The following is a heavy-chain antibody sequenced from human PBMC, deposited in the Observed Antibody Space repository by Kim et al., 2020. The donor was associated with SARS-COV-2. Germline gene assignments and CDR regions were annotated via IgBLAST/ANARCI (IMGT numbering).Heavy chain of an antibody. CDR1: GFTFSSYG. CDR3: AKDTYNSSSWYFYYYYGMDV. D-gene: IGHD6-13*01. V-gene: IGHV3-30*18. Sequence: GGSLRLSCAASGFTFSSYGMHWVRQAPGKGLEWVAVISYDGSNKYYADSVKGRFTISRDNSKNTLYLQMNSLRAEDTAVYYCAKDTYNSSSWYFYYYYGMDVWGQGTTVTVSS. J-gene: IGHJ6*02. CDR2: ISYDGSNK.